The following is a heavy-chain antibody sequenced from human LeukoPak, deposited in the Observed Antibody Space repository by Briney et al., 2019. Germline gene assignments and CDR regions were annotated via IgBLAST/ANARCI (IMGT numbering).Heavy chain of an antibody. Sequence: KPSETLSLTCTGSRGSISSSSYYWGWIRQPPGKGLEWIGSIYYTGSTYYNPSLKSRVTISVDTSKDQFSLKLSSVTAADTAVYYCARPMPHYYDSSGYYYDAFDIWGQGTMVTVSS. V-gene: IGHV4-39*01. CDR3: ARPMPHYYDSSGYYYDAFDI. CDR2: IYYTGST. CDR1: RGSISSSSYY. J-gene: IGHJ3*02. D-gene: IGHD3-22*01.